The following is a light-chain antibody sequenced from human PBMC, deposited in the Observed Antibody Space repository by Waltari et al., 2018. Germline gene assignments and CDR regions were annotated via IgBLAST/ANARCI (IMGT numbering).Light chain of an antibody. CDR2: DVT. CDR3: CSYAGRCTWV. J-gene: IGLJ3*02. CDR1: STDVGDYNY. Sequence: QSALTQPASVSGSPGQSITISCTGASTDVGDYNYVSWYQQIPGKAPKVIIYDVTKRPAVFSLRFSGSKSGDSASLSISGLQAEDEVHYYCCSYAGRCTWVFGGGTQVTVL. V-gene: IGLV2-14*03.